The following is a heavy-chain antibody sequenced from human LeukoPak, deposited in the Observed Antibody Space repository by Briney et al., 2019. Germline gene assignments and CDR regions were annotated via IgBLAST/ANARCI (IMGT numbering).Heavy chain of an antibody. V-gene: IGHV3-11*01. CDR2: ISSSGSTI. CDR3: AREVDDSSGYAFDY. J-gene: IGHJ4*02. CDR1: GFTFSDYY. D-gene: IGHD3-22*01. Sequence: GGSLRLSCAASGFTFSDYYMSWIRQAPGKGLEWVSYISSSGSTIYYADSVEGRFTISRDNAKNSLYLQMNSLRAEDTAVYYCAREVDDSSGYAFDYWGQGTLVTVSS.